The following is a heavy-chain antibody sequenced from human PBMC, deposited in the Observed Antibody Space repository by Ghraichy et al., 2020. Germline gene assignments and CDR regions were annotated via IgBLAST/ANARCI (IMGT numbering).Heavy chain of an antibody. CDR1: GFTLSSYN. V-gene: IGHV3-48*01. Sequence: GGSLRLSCVGSGFTLSSYNMNWVRQSPGKGLEWVSYITTSSRSIFYADSVKGRFTISRDNAKNSLSLQMNSLRVEDMAVYYCARASRVVRFYYYDGMDVWGQGTTVTVSS. CDR2: ITTSSRSI. CDR3: ARASRVVRFYYYDGMDV. D-gene: IGHD4-23*01. J-gene: IGHJ6*02.